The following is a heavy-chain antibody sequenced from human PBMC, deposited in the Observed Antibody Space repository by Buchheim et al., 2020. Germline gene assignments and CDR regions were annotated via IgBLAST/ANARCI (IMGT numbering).Heavy chain of an antibody. CDR2: MNPNSGNT. CDR1: GYSFNNYE. D-gene: IGHD1-26*01. V-gene: IGHV1-8*01. J-gene: IGHJ4*02. Sequence: VQLVQSGAEVMKPGASVKVSCKTSGYSFNNYEISWVRQAPGQGLEWMGWMNPNSGNTGYAEKFQGRVFMTRNTSLSTAYMELSRRPSDDTSVYYCANTSNSGTYVPLGYWGQGTL. CDR3: ANTSNSGTYVPLGY.